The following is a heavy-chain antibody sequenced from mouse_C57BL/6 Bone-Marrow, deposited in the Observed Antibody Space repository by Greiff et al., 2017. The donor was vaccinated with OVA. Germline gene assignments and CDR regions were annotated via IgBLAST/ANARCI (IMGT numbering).Heavy chain of an antibody. V-gene: IGHV5-6*02. CDR2: ICRGGSYT. J-gene: IGHJ4*01. CDR3: ARQAGVHYDMDY. Sequence: DVMLVQPGGDLVKPGGSLKLSCAASGFTFSSYGMSWVRQTPDQSLEWVATICRGGSYTYYPDSVKGRFTISRDNAKNTMYLQMSSLTSEDEATEYCARQAGVHYDMDYWGQGTTVTVSS. CDR1: GFTFSSYG.